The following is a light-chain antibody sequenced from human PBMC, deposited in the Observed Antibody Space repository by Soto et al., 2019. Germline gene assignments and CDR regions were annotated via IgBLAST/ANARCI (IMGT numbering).Light chain of an antibody. CDR2: EVS. V-gene: IGLV2-8*01. J-gene: IGLJ3*02. CDR1: SSDVGGYNY. CDR3: CSYAGTYTWV. Sequence: QSVLTQPPSASGSPGQSVTISCTGTSSDVGGYNYVSWYQQHPGKAPKLMIYEVSKRPSGVPDRFSGSKSGNTASLTISGLQAEDEADYYYCSYAGTYTWVFGGGTKLTVL.